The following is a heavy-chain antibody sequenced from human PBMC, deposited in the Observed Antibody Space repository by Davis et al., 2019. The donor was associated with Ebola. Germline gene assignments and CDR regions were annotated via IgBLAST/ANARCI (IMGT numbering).Heavy chain of an antibody. Sequence: GGSLRLSCAASGFTFSGSAMHWVRQASGKGLEWVGRIRSKANSYATAYAASVKGRFTISRDDSKNTAYLQMNSLKTEDTAVYYCTRPQDFYYGMDVWGQGTTVTVSS. V-gene: IGHV3-73*01. CDR1: GFTFSGSA. CDR2: IRSKANSYAT. CDR3: TRPQDFYYGMDV. J-gene: IGHJ6*02. D-gene: IGHD3-3*01.